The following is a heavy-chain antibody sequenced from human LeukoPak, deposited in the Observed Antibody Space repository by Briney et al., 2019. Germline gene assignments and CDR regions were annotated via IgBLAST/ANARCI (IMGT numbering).Heavy chain of an antibody. CDR3: AKDVGTIGTKFFDY. CDR2: IYSGGST. CDR1: GFTVSSNY. Sequence: GGSLRLSCAASGFTVSSNYMSWVRQAPGKGLEWVSVIYSGGSTYYADSVKGRFTISRDNSKNTLYLQMNSLRAEDMALYYCAKDVGTIGTKFFDYWGQGTLVTVSS. J-gene: IGHJ4*02. V-gene: IGHV3-53*05. D-gene: IGHD1-1*01.